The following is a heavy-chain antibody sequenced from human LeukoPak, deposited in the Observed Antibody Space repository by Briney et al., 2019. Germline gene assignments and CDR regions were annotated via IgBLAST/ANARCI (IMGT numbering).Heavy chain of an antibody. V-gene: IGHV3-48*03. CDR3: AKDVERGFDYTNSLDY. CDR1: GFTFSSYE. CDR2: ITGSGDTI. D-gene: IGHD4-11*01. J-gene: IGHJ4*02. Sequence: GGSLRLSCAASGFTFSSYEMNWVRQAPGKGLEWVSYITGSGDTIYYADSVKGRFTISRDTAKNSLYLQMNSLRAEDTAVYYCAKDVERGFDYTNSLDYWGQGTLVTVSS.